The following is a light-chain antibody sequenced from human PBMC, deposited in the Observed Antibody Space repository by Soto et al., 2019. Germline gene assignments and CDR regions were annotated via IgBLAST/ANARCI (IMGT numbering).Light chain of an antibody. CDR3: SSYTGSSTYVV. CDR1: SSDVGGYNY. V-gene: IGLV2-14*01. CDR2: DVS. J-gene: IGLJ2*01. Sequence: QSALTQPASVSGSPGQSITIYCTGTSSDVGGYNYVSWYQQHPGKAPKLMIYDVSNRPSGVSNRFSGSKSGNMASLTISGLQAEDEADYYCSSYTGSSTYVVFGAGTKVTVL.